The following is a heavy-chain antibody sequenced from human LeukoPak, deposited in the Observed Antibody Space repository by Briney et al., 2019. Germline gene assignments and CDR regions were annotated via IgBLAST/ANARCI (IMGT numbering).Heavy chain of an antibody. CDR2: IIPILGIA. Sequence: SVKVSCKASGGTFSSYAISWVRQAPGQGLEWMGRIIPILGIANYAQKFQGRVTITADKSTSTAYMELGSLRSEDTAVYYCASEGSYSARTPLDYWGQGTLVTVSS. CDR1: GGTFSSYA. J-gene: IGHJ4*02. CDR3: ASEGSYSARTPLDY. V-gene: IGHV1-69*04. D-gene: IGHD1-26*01.